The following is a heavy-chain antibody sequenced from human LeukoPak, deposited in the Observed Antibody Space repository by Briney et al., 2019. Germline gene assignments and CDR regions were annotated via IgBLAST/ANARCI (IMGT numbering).Heavy chain of an antibody. J-gene: IGHJ6*02. CDR1: GFTFSSYW. D-gene: IGHD3-22*01. CDR3: ARYYYDSSGYYYNYYYGMDV. V-gene: IGHV3-74*01. CDR2: INTDGSST. Sequence: PGGSLRLSCAASGFTFSSYWMHWVRQAPGKGLVWVSRINTDGSSTSYADSVKGRFTISRDNSKNTLYLQMNSLRAEDTAVYYCARYYYDSSGYYYNYYYGMDVWGQGTTVTVSS.